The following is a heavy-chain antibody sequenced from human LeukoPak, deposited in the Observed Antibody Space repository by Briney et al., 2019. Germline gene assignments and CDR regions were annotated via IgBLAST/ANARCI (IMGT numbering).Heavy chain of an antibody. CDR2: IYSGGST. V-gene: IGHV3-53*01. J-gene: IGHJ4*02. D-gene: IGHD4-17*01. CDR1: GFTFSSYA. Sequence: PGGSLRLSCAASGFTFSSYAMSWVRQAPGKGLEWISIIYSGGSTYYADSVKGRFTISRDNSRNTLYLQMNSLRAEDTAVYCCARVLWKGDYPRFDSWGQGTLVTVSS. CDR3: ARVLWKGDYPRFDS.